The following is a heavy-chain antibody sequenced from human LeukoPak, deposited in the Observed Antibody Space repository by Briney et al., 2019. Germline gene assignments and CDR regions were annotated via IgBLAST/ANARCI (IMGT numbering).Heavy chain of an antibody. Sequence: SETLSLTCTVSGGSISSSSYYWGWIRQPPGKGLEWIGSIYYSGSTYYNPSLKSRVTISVDTSKNQFSLKLSSVTAADTAVYYCARARVRSLVFPLGELSSVGKNYYMDVWGKGTTVTVSS. V-gene: IGHV4-39*01. D-gene: IGHD3-16*02. CDR3: ARARVRSLVFPLGELSSVGKNYYMDV. CDR1: GGSISSSSYY. CDR2: IYYSGST. J-gene: IGHJ6*03.